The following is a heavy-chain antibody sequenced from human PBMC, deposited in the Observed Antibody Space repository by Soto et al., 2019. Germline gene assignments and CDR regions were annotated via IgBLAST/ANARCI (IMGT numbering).Heavy chain of an antibody. J-gene: IGHJ4*02. CDR2: IWYDGSNK. CDR1: GFTFNTHG. V-gene: IGHV3-33*01. CDR3: ARVVIAVAGQSYFDY. D-gene: IGHD6-19*01. Sequence: GGSLRLSCAASGFTFNTHGMNWVRQAPGKGLEWVAVIWYDGSNKYYEDSVKGRFTVSRDNAKNTLYLQMNSLRAEDTAVYYCARVVIAVAGQSYFDYWGQGTPVTVSS.